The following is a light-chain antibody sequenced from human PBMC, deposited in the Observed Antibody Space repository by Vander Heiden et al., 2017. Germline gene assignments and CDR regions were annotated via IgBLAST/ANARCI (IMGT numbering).Light chain of an antibody. CDR3: QQRCNWLST. J-gene: IGKJ3*01. Sequence: IALTQSPATLSLSPGERATLSCRASQSVSSYLAWYQQKPGQAPRLLIYDASNRATGIPARFSGSGSGTDFTLTISSLEPEDFAVYYCQQRCNWLSTFGHGTKVDIK. CDR2: DAS. CDR1: QSVSSY. V-gene: IGKV3-11*01.